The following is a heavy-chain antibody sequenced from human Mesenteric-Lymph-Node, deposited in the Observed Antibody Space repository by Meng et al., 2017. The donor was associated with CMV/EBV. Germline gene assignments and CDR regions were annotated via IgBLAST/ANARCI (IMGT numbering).Heavy chain of an antibody. D-gene: IGHD1-26*01. Sequence: GGSLRLSCAASGFTFSSYAMTWVRQAPGKGLEWASAITASGGATYFADSVKGRFSISRDNFKNTLFLQMNSLRADDTAIYYCAKDQGGSLLGALDIWGQGTMVTVSS. CDR2: ITASGGAT. V-gene: IGHV3-23*01. CDR3: AKDQGGSLLGALDI. CDR1: GFTFSSYA. J-gene: IGHJ3*02.